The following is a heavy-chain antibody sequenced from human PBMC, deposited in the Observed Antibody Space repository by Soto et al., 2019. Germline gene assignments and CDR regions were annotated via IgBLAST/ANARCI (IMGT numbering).Heavy chain of an antibody. CDR2: IEPSDSYT. CDR3: ALMGQLVRRPYGMDV. V-gene: IGHV5-10-1*01. CDR1: GYSFTIYW. J-gene: IGHJ6*02. Sequence: GESLKISCDGCGYSFTIYWISWGRQRPGKRLEWLWRIEPSDSYTNYSPSFHSHVAISADKSISTAYLQWMSLDASETAMYDSALMGQLVRRPYGMDVWGPGTTVTVS. D-gene: IGHD6-6*01.